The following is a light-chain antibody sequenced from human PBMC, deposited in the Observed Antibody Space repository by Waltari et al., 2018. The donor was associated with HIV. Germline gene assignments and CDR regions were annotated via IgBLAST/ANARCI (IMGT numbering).Light chain of an antibody. Sequence: QSALTQPASVSGFPGQSLTISCTGSSSAVGRYNYVSWYQQHPGKAPKLLIYDVSKRPSGVSNRFSGSKSGNTASLTISGLQAEDEADYYCCSYAGSNTYLFGTGTEVTVL. V-gene: IGLV2-23*02. CDR2: DVS. CDR1: SSAVGRYNY. CDR3: CSYAGSNTYL. J-gene: IGLJ1*01.